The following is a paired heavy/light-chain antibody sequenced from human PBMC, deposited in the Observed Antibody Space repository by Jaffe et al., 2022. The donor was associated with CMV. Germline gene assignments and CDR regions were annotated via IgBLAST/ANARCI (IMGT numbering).Light chain of an antibody. V-gene: IGKV1-5*03. Sequence: DIQMTQSPSTLSASVGDRVTITCRASHSISRWLAWYQQKPGKAPKLLIYEASTLESGVPLRFSGSGSGTEFTLTISSLQPDDFATYSCQQYNSYPRTFGQGTKVEGK. CDR3: QQYNSYPRT. CDR2: EAS. CDR1: HSISRW. J-gene: IGKJ1*01.
Heavy chain of an antibody. CDR3: ARGNGEYSYGDI. D-gene: IGHD5-18*01. V-gene: IGHV4-4*02. CDR2: TYHSGTT. Sequence: QVQLQESGPGLVKPSGTLSLTCAVSGASISSNNWWTWVRQPPGEGLEWIGETYHSGTTNYNPSLKSRVTISVDKSKNQFSLKLSAVTAADTAVYYCARGNGEYSYGDIWGQGTLVTVSS. J-gene: IGHJ4*02. CDR1: GASISSNNW.